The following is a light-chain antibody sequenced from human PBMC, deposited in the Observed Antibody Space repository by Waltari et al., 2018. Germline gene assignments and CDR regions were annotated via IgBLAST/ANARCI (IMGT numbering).Light chain of an antibody. CDR2: ATS. CDR1: QDIGSW. V-gene: IGKV1-12*01. Sequence: DIQMTQSPSSLSASVGDRVTITCRASQDIGSWLSWYQQKPGTAPKLLIYATSNLRRGVKSRFSCSGSGADYTRAISSLQLEDFATYYCQQGHTDPWTFGQGTKVDIK. J-gene: IGKJ1*01. CDR3: QQGHTDPWT.